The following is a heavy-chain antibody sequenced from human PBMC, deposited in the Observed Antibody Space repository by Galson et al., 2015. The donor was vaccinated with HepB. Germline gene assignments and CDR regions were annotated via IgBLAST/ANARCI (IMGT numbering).Heavy chain of an antibody. CDR3: AKTSYCDGGPCFSGYFDS. CDR1: GITFGCTL. D-gene: IGHD2-21*01. CDR2: IACRPQRT. V-gene: IGHV3-23*01. Sequence: SLIPSCAAAGITFGCTLMSEGRQASVTPLLKVVPIACRPQRTLYAKAVKGRFTISRDNSSNTLYLQMNRLRADDTAIYYCAKTSYCDGGPCFSGYFDSWGQGTLVAVSS. J-gene: IGHJ4*02.